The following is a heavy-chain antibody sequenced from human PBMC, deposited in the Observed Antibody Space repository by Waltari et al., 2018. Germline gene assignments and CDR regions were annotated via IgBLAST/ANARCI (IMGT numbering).Heavy chain of an antibody. CDR2: MNPNSANT. D-gene: IGHD3-10*01. J-gene: IGHJ6*03. V-gene: IGHV1-8*01. CDR1: GYTFTGYD. Sequence: QVQLVQSGAEVKKPGASVKVSCKASGYTFTGYDINWVRQATGQGLEWMGWMNPNSANTGYAQKFQGRGTMTRNTSISTAYMELSSLRSEDTAVYYCARDTRGAYYSGSGRYYYYYMDVWGKGTTVTVSS. CDR3: ARDTRGAYYSGSGRYYYYYMDV.